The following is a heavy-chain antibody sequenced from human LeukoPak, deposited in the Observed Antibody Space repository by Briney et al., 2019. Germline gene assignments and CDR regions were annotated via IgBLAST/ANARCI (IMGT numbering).Heavy chain of an antibody. CDR1: GGSISSYY. CDR2: IYYSGST. Sequence: SETLSLTCTVSGGSISSYYWSWIRQPPGKGLEWIGYIYYSGSTNYNPSLKSRVTISVDTSKNQFSLKLSSVTAADTAVYYCARDREDMGVFYIWGQGTMVTVSS. J-gene: IGHJ3*02. CDR3: ARDREDMGVFYI. D-gene: IGHD2-15*01. V-gene: IGHV4-59*01.